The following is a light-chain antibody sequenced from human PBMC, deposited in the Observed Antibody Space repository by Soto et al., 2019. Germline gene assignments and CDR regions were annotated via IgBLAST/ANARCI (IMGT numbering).Light chain of an antibody. V-gene: IGKV3-20*01. CDR1: QSVSRR. J-gene: IGKJ5*01. Sequence: EFGLTQSTGTLSLSPGGRATLSCRASQSVSRRLAWYQQRPGQSPRLLISGASMRASGVPVRFIGSGSGTDFTLTITRLEPEDFAVYYCQQYGGSPITFGLGTRLEIK. CDR3: QQYGGSPIT. CDR2: GAS.